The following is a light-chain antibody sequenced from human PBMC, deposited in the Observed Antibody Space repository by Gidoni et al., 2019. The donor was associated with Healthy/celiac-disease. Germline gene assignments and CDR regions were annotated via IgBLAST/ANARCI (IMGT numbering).Light chain of an antibody. V-gene: IGKV1-12*01. CDR2: AAS. J-gene: IGKJ1*01. CDR3: QQDNSFPWT. Sequence: IHMTQSPSSVSASVGDIVTIPCRASQGISSWLSWYQQKPVKAPKLLIYAASSLKSGVPSRFSGSGSGTDFTITISRLQHEDFATYYCQQDNSFPWTFGQGTKVEIK. CDR1: QGISSW.